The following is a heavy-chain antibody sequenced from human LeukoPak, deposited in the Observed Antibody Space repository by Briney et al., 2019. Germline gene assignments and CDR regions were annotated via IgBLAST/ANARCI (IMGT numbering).Heavy chain of an antibody. V-gene: IGHV1-69*13. CDR1: GGTFSSYA. Sequence: SVKVSCKASGGTFSSYAISWVRQAPGQGLEWMGGIIPIFGTANYARKFQGRVTITADESTSTAYMELSSLRSEDTAVYYCASSLLCGSGNNFDYWGQGTLVTVSS. CDR3: ASSLLCGSGNNFDY. D-gene: IGHD3-10*01. CDR2: IIPIFGTA. J-gene: IGHJ4*02.